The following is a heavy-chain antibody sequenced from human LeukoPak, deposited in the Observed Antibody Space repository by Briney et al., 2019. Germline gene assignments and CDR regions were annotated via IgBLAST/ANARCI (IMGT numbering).Heavy chain of an antibody. D-gene: IGHD3-3*01. CDR2: IYHSGST. CDR1: GYSISSGYY. J-gene: IGHJ4*02. CDR3: ARVADFWSGYYSDY. Sequence: PSETLSLTCAVSGYSISSGYYWGRIRQPPGKGLEWIGSIYHSGSTYYNPSLKSRVTISVDTSKNQFSLKLSSVTAADTAVYYCARVADFWSGYYSDYWGQGTLVTVSS. V-gene: IGHV4-38-2*01.